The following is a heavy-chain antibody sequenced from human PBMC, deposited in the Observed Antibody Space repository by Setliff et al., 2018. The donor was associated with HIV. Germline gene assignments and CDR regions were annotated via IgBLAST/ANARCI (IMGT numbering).Heavy chain of an antibody. J-gene: IGHJ4*02. CDR2: INHSGST. Sequence: SETLSLTCAVYGGSFSGYYWSWIRQPPGKGLEWIGEINHSGSTNYNPSLKSRVAISVDTSKNQFSVKLSSVTAAVTAVYYCARGRHYSSSAPFAIDFWGQGMLVTVSS. D-gene: IGHD6-6*01. V-gene: IGHV4-34*01. CDR3: ARGRHYSSSAPFAIDF. CDR1: GGSFSGYY.